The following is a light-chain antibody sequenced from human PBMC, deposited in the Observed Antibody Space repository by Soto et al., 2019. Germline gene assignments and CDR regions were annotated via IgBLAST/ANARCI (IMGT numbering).Light chain of an antibody. CDR1: QSVSSY. CDR3: QQHSSSHT. CDR2: DAS. V-gene: IGKV3-11*01. J-gene: IGKJ4*01. Sequence: EIVLTQSPATLSLSPGERATLSCRASQSVSSYLAWYQQKPGQAPRLLIYDASNRATGIPARFSGSGSGTDFLLTISRLEPEDFAVYCCQQHSSSHTFGGGTKVEIK.